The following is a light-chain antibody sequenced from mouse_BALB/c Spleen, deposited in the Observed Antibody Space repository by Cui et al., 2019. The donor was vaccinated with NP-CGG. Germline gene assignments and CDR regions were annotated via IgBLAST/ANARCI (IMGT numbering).Light chain of an antibody. CDR3: ALWYSNHWV. CDR1: TGAVTTSNY. CDR2: GTN. V-gene: IGLV1*01. J-gene: IGLJ1*01. Sequence: QAVLTQESPLTTSPGETVTLTFRSNTGAVTTSNYANWVQEKPDHLFTGLIGGTNNRAPGVPARFSGSLIGDKAALTITGAQTEDEAIYFCALWYSNHWVFGGGTKLTVL.